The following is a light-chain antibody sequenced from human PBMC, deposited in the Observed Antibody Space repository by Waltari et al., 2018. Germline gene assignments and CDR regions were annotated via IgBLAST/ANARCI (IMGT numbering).Light chain of an antibody. V-gene: IGKV3-11*01. CDR3: QQRTNWPRT. J-gene: IGKJ2*02. CDR2: DAS. CDR1: QTISTY. Sequence: EIVLTQSPANLSLSPGEGATLSCRASQTISTYLAWYQQKAGQAPRLLIYDASKRATGIPARFSGSGSGTDFTLTISSLEPEDFALYYCQQRTNWPRTFGQGTKLEIK.